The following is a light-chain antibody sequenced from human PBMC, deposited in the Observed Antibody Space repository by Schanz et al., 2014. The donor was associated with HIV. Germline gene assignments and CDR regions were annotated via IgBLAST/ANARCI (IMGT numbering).Light chain of an antibody. Sequence: EIVLTQSPGSLSLSPGGRATLSCRASQSVSTDLAWFQQKPGQAPRLLIYAASTRAADIPARFSGSGSGTEFTLSISSLQPEDFATYFCQQLNSFPFTFGPGTKVDLK. V-gene: IGKV3-15*01. CDR1: QSVSTD. CDR2: AAS. J-gene: IGKJ3*01. CDR3: QQLNSFPFT.